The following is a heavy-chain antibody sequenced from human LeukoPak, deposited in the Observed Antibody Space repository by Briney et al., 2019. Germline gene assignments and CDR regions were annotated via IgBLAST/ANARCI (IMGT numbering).Heavy chain of an antibody. CDR1: GFTFSSYW. J-gene: IGHJ4*02. V-gene: IGHV3-74*01. CDR2: INSDGSST. D-gene: IGHD4/OR15-4a*01. Sequence: GGSLRLSCAASGFTFSSYWMHWVRHAPGKGLVWVSRINSDGSSTSYADSVKGRFTISRDNAKNTLYLQMNSLRAEDTAVYYCARDEGLTDDYFDYWGQGTLVTVSS. CDR3: ARDEGLTDDYFDY.